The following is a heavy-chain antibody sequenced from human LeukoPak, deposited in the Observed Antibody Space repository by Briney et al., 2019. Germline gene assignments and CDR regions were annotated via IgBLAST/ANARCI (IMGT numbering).Heavy chain of an antibody. D-gene: IGHD3-22*01. J-gene: IGHJ4*02. V-gene: IGHV4-59*01. CDR2: IYYSGST. CDR1: GGSISSYY. Sequence: SETLSLTCTVSGGSISSYYWSWIRQPPGKGLEWIGYIYYSGSTNYNPSLKSRVTISVDTSKNQFFLKLSSVTAADTAVYYCAREAREPDGDSSGYFDYWGQGTLVTVSS. CDR3: AREAREPDGDSSGYFDY.